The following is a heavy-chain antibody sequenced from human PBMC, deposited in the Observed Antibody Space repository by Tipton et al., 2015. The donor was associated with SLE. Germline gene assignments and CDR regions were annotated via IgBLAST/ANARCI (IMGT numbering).Heavy chain of an antibody. Sequence: TLSLTCTVSGYSISSGYYWGWIRQPPGKGLEWIGSIYHSGSTYYNPSLESRVTISVDTSKNQFSLKLSSVTAADTAVYYCATQGYYDSSFDYWGQGTLVTVSS. CDR3: ATQGYYDSSFDY. V-gene: IGHV4-38-2*02. J-gene: IGHJ4*02. CDR1: GYSISSGYY. D-gene: IGHD3-16*01. CDR2: IYHSGST.